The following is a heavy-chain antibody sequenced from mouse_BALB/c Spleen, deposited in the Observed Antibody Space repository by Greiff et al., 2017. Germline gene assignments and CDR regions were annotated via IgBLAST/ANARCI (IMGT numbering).Heavy chain of an antibody. CDR2: ISTYYGDA. V-gene: IGHV1S137*01. Sequence: VQLQQSGAELVRPGVSVKISCKGSGYTFTDYAMHWVKQSHAKSLEWIGVISTYYGDASYNQKFKGKATMTVDKSSSTAYMELARLTSEDSAIYYCARCTTVVERYFDVWGAGTTVTVSS. J-gene: IGHJ1*01. CDR3: ARCTTVVERYFDV. D-gene: IGHD1-1*01. CDR1: GYTFTDYA.